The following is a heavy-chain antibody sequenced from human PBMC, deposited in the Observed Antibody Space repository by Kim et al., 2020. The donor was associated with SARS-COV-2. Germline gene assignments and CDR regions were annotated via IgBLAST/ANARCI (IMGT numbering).Heavy chain of an antibody. CDR2: IYYSGST. CDR3: ATGDGYYDGSGYPIENGMDV. CDR1: GGSISSGGYY. J-gene: IGHJ6*02. D-gene: IGHD3-22*01. Sequence: SETLSLTCTVSGGSISSGGYYWSWIRQHPGKGLEWIGYIYYSGSTYYNPSLKSRVTISVDTSKNQFSLKLSSVTAADMAVYYCATGDGYYDGSGYPIENGMDVWGQGSTVTVSS. V-gene: IGHV4-31*03.